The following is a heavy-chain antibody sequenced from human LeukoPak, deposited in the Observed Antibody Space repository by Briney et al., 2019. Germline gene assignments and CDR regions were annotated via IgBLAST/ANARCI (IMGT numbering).Heavy chain of an antibody. Sequence: GASVKVPCKTSGSTFTSYTFHWMRQAPGQRFEWMGWVNAGNGDTEYSRKFQGRVTFTRDTFANVAYMDLSSLRSEDTAVYFCARQGLGHKFFFDYWGQGTQATVSS. CDR3: ARQGLGHKFFFDY. D-gene: IGHD6-25*01. J-gene: IGHJ4*02. CDR2: VNAGNGDT. CDR1: GSTFTSYT. V-gene: IGHV1-3*01.